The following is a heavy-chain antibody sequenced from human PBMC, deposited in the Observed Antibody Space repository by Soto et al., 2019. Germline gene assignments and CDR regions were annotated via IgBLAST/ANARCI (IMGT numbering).Heavy chain of an antibody. CDR1: GFSFDDYA. D-gene: IGHD6-19*01. Sequence: EVQLVESGGDLVQPGRSLRLSCTASGFSFDDYAIHWVRQAPGKGLGWVSGMGWNGDIIDYADSVKGRFTISRDNVKNSLYLQMNSLRIEDTALYFCAKESAAYSSGWHALDVWGQGTTFTVSS. CDR2: MGWNGDII. V-gene: IGHV3-9*01. J-gene: IGHJ6*02. CDR3: AKESAAYSSGWHALDV.